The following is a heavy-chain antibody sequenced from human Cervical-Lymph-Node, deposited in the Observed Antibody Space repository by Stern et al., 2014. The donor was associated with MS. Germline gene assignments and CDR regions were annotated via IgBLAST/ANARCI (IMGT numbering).Heavy chain of an antibody. V-gene: IGHV4-4*08. CDR2: TSSAGT. CDR3: AKEEVEPLFYLQY. Sequence: QVQLQESGPGLVRPSETLSLTCTVSGGSLSHFYWAWIRQPPGKGLEWIGSTSSAGTNKNPSLESRVTFALYPSKEQFSLRLTSVTAADTAVYYCAKEEVEPLFYLQYWGKGILVTVSS. J-gene: IGHJ4*02. CDR1: GGSLSHFY. D-gene: IGHD1-26*01.